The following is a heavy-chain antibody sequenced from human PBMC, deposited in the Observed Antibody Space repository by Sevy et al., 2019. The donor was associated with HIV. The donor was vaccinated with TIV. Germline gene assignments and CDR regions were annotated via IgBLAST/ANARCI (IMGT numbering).Heavy chain of an antibody. D-gene: IGHD3-9*01. CDR3: ANFGRLLIISGDVFEI. CDR2: IYQSGNT. J-gene: IGHJ3*02. V-gene: IGHV4-38-2*01. Sequence: SETLSLTCAVSAYSVSSAYSWGWIRQPPGKGLEWIGNIYQSGNTYYNPSLKSRVTISVDTSNNQFSLRLTSVTAADTAVYYCANFGRLLIISGDVFEIWGPGTMVTVSS. CDR1: AYSVSSAYS.